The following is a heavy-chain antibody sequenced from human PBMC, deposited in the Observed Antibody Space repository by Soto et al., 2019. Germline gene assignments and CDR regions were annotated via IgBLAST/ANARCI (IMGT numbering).Heavy chain of an antibody. V-gene: IGHV3-74*01. CDR1: GFTFSMYW. D-gene: IGHD4-17*01. CDR2: ISDDGTTT. Sequence: GGSLRLSCVFSGFTFSMYWMRWVRPVPGQSPFWVSRISDDGTTTNYADSVRGRFTISRDNSKDSLALHMNSLRAEDTGVYFCAREAAYGVWFAGGYFDLWGQGTQVTVSS. J-gene: IGHJ4*02. CDR3: AREAAYGVWFAGGYFDL.